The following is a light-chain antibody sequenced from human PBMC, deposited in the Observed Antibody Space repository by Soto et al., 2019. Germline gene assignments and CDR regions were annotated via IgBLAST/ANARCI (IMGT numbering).Light chain of an antibody. J-gene: IGKJ1*01. CDR1: QGVSTW. CDR3: QQANSFPWT. CDR2: TAS. V-gene: IGKV1D-12*01. Sequence: DIQMTQSPSSVSASVGDRVIITCRASQGVSTWLAWYRQKPGRAPELLIHTASTLHSGVPSRFSGSGSGSEFTLIISGLQSEDFATYYCQQANSFPWTFGQGTKVDIK.